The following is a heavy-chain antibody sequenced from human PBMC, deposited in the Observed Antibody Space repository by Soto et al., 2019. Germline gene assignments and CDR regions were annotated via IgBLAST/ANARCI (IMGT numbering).Heavy chain of an antibody. CDR2: MNPNSGNT. Sequence: GASVKVSCTASGYTFTSYDINWVRQAPGQGLEWMGWMNPNSGNTGYAQKFQGRVTMTRNTSISTAYMELSSLRSEDTAVYYCARGLDIVVLPAAYIDAFDIRGQGTMVTVSS. CDR1: GYTFTSYD. V-gene: IGHV1-8*01. D-gene: IGHD2-2*01. J-gene: IGHJ3*02. CDR3: ARGLDIVVLPAAYIDAFDI.